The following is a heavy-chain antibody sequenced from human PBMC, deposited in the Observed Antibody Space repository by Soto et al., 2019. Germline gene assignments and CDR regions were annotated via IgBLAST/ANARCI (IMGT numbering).Heavy chain of an antibody. CDR1: GFTFSTYA. CDR2: ICGSGGTT. CDR3: AKGCIGSCYDALDY. J-gene: IGHJ4*02. Sequence: EVQLLESGGGLVQPGGSLRLSCAASGFTFSTYAMSWVRQAPGKGLEWVSVICGSGGTTHYADSVKGRFTISRDNPKNTLYLQMSSLRAEDTAVYYCAKGCIGSCYDALDYWGQGTLVTVSS. D-gene: IGHD2-15*01. V-gene: IGHV3-23*01.